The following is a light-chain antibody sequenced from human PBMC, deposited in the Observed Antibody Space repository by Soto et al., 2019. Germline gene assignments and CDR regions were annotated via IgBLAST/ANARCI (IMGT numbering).Light chain of an antibody. Sequence: QSALTHPPSASGTPGQRVTITCSGSSSNIGSNAVNWYQQLPGTAPKLLIYSDYQRPSGVPDRFSGSKSGTSASLAISGLQSEDEAAYYCASWDDSLNGPVFGGGTKLTVL. V-gene: IGLV1-44*01. CDR1: SSNIGSNA. CDR3: ASWDDSLNGPV. J-gene: IGLJ2*01. CDR2: SDY.